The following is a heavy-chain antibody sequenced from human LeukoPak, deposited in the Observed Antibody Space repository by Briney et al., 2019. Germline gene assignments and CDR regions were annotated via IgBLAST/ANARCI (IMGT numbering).Heavy chain of an antibody. D-gene: IGHD4-11*01. CDR3: ARVLRATATTAPGY. V-gene: IGHV1-8*02. J-gene: IGHJ4*02. Sequence: ASVKVSCKASGYTFTGYYMHWVRQAPGQGLEWMGWMNPNSGNTGYAQKFQGRVTMTRNTSISTAYMELSSLRSEDTAVYYCARVLRATATTAPGYWGQGTLVTVSS. CDR2: MNPNSGNT. CDR1: GYTFTGYY.